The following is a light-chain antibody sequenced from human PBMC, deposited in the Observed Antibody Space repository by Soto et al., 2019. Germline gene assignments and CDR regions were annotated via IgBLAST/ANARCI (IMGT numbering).Light chain of an antibody. CDR3: SSFTSSVTYV. J-gene: IGLJ1*01. Sequence: QSALTQPASVSGSPGQSITISCTGTSSDVGGHNSVSWYRQDPGKAPKLMIYDVSNRPSGVSDRFSGSKSGNTASLTISGLQSEDEADYYCSSFTSSVTYVFGTGTKLTVL. CDR1: SSDVGGHNS. V-gene: IGLV2-14*01. CDR2: DVS.